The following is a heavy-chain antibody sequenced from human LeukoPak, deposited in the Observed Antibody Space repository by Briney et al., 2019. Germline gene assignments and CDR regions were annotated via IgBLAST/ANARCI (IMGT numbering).Heavy chain of an antibody. J-gene: IGHJ4*02. V-gene: IGHV1-69*05. D-gene: IGHD3-22*01. CDR1: GGTFSSYA. Sequence: SVKVSCKASGGTFSSYAISWVRHAPGQGLEWMGGIIPIFGTANYAQKFQGRVTITTDESTSTAYMELSSVRSEDTAVYYCARPYDYYDSRYQFDYWGQGTLVTVSS. CDR3: ARPYDYYDSRYQFDY. CDR2: IIPIFGTA.